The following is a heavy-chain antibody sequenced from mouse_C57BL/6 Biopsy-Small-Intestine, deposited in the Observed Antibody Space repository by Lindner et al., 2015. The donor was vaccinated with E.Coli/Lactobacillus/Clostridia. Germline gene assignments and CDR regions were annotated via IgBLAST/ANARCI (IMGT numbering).Heavy chain of an antibody. CDR3: ARGGVLFAY. V-gene: IGHV1-9*01. CDR2: ILPGTGST. D-gene: IGHD2-14*01. CDR1: GYTFTGYW. Sequence: VQLQESGAELMKPGASAKLSCKATGYTFTGYWIEWVKQRPGHGLEWIGEILPGTGSTNYNEKFKGKATLTADTSSNTAYMQLSSLTTEDSAIYYCARGGVLFAYWGQGTLVTVSA. J-gene: IGHJ3*01.